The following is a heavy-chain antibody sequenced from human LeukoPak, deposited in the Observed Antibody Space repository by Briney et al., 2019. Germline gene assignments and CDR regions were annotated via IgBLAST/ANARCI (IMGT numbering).Heavy chain of an antibody. V-gene: IGHV4-4*09. J-gene: IGHJ4*02. CDR2: IFFAGST. D-gene: IGHD5-18*01. CDR1: GGSISSYY. CDR3: ASGERGYSYGPLDY. Sequence: KSSETLSLTCTVSGGSISSYYWSWIRQPPGKGLEWIGYIFFAGSTTYNPSLKSRVTISIDTSKNQLSLKLNSVTAADTAVYYCASGERGYSYGPLDYWGQGTLVTVSS.